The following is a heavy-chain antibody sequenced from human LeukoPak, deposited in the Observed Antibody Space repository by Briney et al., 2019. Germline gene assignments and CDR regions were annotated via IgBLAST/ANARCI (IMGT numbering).Heavy chain of an antibody. D-gene: IGHD2-8*02. V-gene: IGHV3-23*01. CDR1: GFTFSSYA. J-gene: IGHJ3*02. CDR2: ISGSGGST. CDR3: IRKAGGDAFDI. Sequence: PGGSLRLSCAASGFTFSSYAMSWVRQAPGKGLEWVSAISGSGGSTYYADSVKGRFTISRDNSKNTLYLQMNSLKTDDTAVYYCIRKAGGDAFDIWGQGTMVTVSS.